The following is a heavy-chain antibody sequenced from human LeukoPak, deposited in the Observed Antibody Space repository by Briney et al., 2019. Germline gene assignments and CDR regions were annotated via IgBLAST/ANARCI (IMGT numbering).Heavy chain of an antibody. Sequence: SETLSLTCTVSGGSISSYYWSWIRQPPGKGLEWIGYIYYSGSTNYSPSLKSRVTISVDTSKNQFSLKLSSVTAADTAVYYCARKIVGATGFDYWGQGTLVTVSS. CDR1: GGSISSYY. V-gene: IGHV4-59*01. J-gene: IGHJ4*02. D-gene: IGHD1-26*01. CDR2: IYYSGST. CDR3: ARKIVGATGFDY.